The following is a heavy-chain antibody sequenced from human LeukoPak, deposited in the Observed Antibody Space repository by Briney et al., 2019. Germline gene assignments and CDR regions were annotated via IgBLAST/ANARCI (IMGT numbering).Heavy chain of an antibody. D-gene: IGHD6-19*01. CDR2: ISSSSSYI. CDR1: GFTFSSHS. V-gene: IGHV3-21*01. Sequence: GGSLRLSCAASGFTFSSHSMNWVRQAPGKGLEWVSSISSSSSYIYYADSVKGRFTISRDNAKNSLYLQMNSLRAEDTAVYYCASLLTGYSSGRGDYWGQGTLVTVSS. J-gene: IGHJ4*02. CDR3: ASLLTGYSSGRGDY.